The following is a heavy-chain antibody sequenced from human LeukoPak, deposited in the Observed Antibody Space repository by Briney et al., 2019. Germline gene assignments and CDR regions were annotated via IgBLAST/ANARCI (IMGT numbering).Heavy chain of an antibody. D-gene: IGHD5-12*01. V-gene: IGHV3-21*01. CDR2: ISSSSSYI. J-gene: IGHJ4*02. CDR1: GFTFSSYS. CDR3: ARGLYSGYDFDY. Sequence: PGGSLRLSCAASGFTFSSYSMNWVRQAPGKGLEWVSSISSSSSYIYYADSVKGRFTISRDNAKNSLYLQMNSLRAEDTAVYYCARGLYSGYDFDYWGQGTPVTVSS.